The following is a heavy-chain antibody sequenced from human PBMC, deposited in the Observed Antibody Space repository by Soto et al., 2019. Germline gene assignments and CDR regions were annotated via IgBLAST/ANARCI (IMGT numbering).Heavy chain of an antibody. CDR3: APGYCSSSICYHNCFYP. V-gene: IGHV1-24*01. CDR1: GYTLTELS. J-gene: IGHJ5*02. D-gene: IGHD2-2*01. CDR2: FDPEDGET. Sequence: ASVKVSVKVSGYTLTELSLHWVRQAHGKGLEWMGGFDPEDGETIYAQKFQGRVTMTEDTSTDTAYMELSSLRSEDTAVYYCAPGYCSSSICYHNCFYPWGPGTLVTVSS.